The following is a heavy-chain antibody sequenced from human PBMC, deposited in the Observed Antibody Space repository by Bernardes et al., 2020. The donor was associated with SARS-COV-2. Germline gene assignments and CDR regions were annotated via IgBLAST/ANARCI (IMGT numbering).Heavy chain of an antibody. J-gene: IGHJ5*02. CDR3: ARRMRWFDP. CDR2: IYYSGNT. CDR1: GDPISSSHYY. Sequence: SETLSLTCTVSGDPISSSHYYWAWIRQPPGWGLEWIGSIYYSGNTYYNASIKSRVTISVDTSKNQFSLKLSSVTAADTAVYYCARRMRWFDPWGQGTLVTVSS. V-gene: IGHV4-39*01.